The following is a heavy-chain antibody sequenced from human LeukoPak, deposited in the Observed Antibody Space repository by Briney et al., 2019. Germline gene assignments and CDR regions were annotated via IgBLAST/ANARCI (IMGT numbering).Heavy chain of an antibody. CDR3: ARGNYDNIPSAGNH. J-gene: IGHJ5*02. Sequence: GGSLRLSCAASGFTFSSYEMNWVRQAPGKGLEWVSYISSSGSTIYCADSVKGRFTISRDNAKNSLYLQMNSLRAEDTAVYYCARGNYDNIPSAGNHWGQGTLVTVSS. D-gene: IGHD3-22*01. CDR1: GFTFSSYE. CDR2: ISSSGSTI. V-gene: IGHV3-48*03.